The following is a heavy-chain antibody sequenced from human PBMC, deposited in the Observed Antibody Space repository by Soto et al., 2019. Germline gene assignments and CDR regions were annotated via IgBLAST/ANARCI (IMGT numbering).Heavy chain of an antibody. CDR3: AKGSSSRSLDS. D-gene: IGHD6-13*01. V-gene: IGHV3-9*01. CDR2: ISWNSVSI. CDR1: GFTFDDYA. J-gene: IGHJ4*02. Sequence: EVQLVESGGGLVQPGRSLRLSCAASGFTFDDYAMHWVRQAPGRGLEWVSGISWNSVSIGYADSVKGRFTISRDNAKKSLYLQMNSLRAEDTALYYCAKGSSSRSLDSWGQGIMVTVS.